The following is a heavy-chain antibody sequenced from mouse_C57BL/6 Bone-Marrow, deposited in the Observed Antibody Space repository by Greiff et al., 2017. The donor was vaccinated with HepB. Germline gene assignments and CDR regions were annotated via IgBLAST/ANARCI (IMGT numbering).Heavy chain of an antibody. D-gene: IGHD1-1*01. J-gene: IGHJ1*03. CDR3: ARRVYYGSSYGYFDV. CDR2: IDPSDSYT. CDR1: GYTFTSYW. V-gene: IGHV1-69*01. Sequence: QVQLQHPGAELVMPGASVKLSCKASGYTFTSYWMHWVKQRPGQGLEWIGEIDPSDSYTNYKQKFKGKSTWTVDKSSSTAYMQLSGLTSEDSAVYYGARRVYYGSSYGYFDVWGTGTTVTVSS.